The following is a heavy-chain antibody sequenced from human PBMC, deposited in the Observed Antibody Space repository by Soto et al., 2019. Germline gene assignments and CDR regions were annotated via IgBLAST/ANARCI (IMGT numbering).Heavy chain of an antibody. CDR2: ISYDGSNK. CDR1: GFTFSSYA. Sequence: QVQLVESGGGVVQPGRSLRLSCAASGFTFSSYAMDWVRQAPGKGLEWVAGISYDGSNKYYADSVKGRFTISRDNSKNTLYLQMNSLRTEDTAVYYCARENYPDAFDIWGQGTMVTVSS. D-gene: IGHD3-10*01. CDR3: ARENYPDAFDI. V-gene: IGHV3-30-3*01. J-gene: IGHJ3*02.